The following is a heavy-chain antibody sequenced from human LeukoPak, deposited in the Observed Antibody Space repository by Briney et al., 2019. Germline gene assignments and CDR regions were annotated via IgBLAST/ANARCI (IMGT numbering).Heavy chain of an antibody. J-gene: IGHJ4*02. CDR3: AREYYCDSSGSLNLNFDY. D-gene: IGHD3-22*01. CDR2: IYYSGST. Sequence: KTSETLSLTCTVSGGSISSSSYYWGWIRQPPGKGLEWIGSIYYSGSTYYNPSLKSRVTISVDTSKNQFSLKLSSVTAADTAVYYCAREYYCDSSGSLNLNFDYWGQGTLVTVSS. CDR1: GGSISSSSYY. V-gene: IGHV4-39*01.